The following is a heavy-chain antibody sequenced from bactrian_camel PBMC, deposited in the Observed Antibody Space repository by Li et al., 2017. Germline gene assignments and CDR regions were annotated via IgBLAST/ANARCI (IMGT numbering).Heavy chain of an antibody. CDR3: AASWGLTATTALGSIIYPDQFGY. D-gene: IGHD5*01. V-gene: IGHV3-2*01. Sequence: HVQLVESGGGLVQPGGSLRLSCAASGFTFSNYYMSWVRQAPGKGLEWVSSLSTGGAYTYYADSVKGRFTISKDNTKNILYLQMDNLQPEDSATYRCAASWGLTATTALGSIIYPDQFGYWGDGTQVTVS. CDR2: LSTGGAYT. J-gene: IGHJ6*01. CDR1: GFTFSNYY.